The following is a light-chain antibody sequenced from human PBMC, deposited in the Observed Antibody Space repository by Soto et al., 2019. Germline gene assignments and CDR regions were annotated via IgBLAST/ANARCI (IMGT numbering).Light chain of an antibody. CDR3: QQSYHTPLT. V-gene: IGKV1-39*01. J-gene: IGKJ1*01. Sequence: DIQMTQSPSSLSASVGDRVTITCRASQSISIYLNWYQQKPGKAPKLLIYTASSLQSGVPSRFSGSGSGTDFTLTISSLQHEDFATYYCQQSYHTPLTFGQGTKAEVK. CDR2: TAS. CDR1: QSISIY.